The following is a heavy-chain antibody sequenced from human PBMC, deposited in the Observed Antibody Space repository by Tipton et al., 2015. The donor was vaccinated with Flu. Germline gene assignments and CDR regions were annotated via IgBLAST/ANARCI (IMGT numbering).Heavy chain of an antibody. CDR2: IHFSGST. V-gene: IGHV4-59*01. J-gene: IGHJ3*02. Sequence: PGLVKPSETLSLTCTVSGGSITGYYWSWVRQPPGRGLEWIGYIHFSGSTNYNPSLRSRVTLSLDTARTQFSLRLSSVTAADTAVYYCARLWWGLGDAFDIWGQGSLVTVSS. CDR3: ARLWWGLGDAFDI. D-gene: IGHD2-21*01. CDR1: GGSITGYY.